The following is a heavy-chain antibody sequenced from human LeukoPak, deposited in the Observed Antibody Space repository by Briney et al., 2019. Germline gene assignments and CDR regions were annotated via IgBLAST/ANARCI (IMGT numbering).Heavy chain of an antibody. CDR3: ARRRYFDS. J-gene: IGHJ4*02. CDR1: GGSISSYY. CDR2: IDHSGNT. V-gene: IGHV4-34*01. Sequence: SETLSLTCTVSGGSISSYYWSWIRQPPGKGLEWIGEIDHSGNTNYNPSLKSRVTISVDTSKNQFSLNLNSVTAADTAVYYCARRRYFDSWGQGTLVTVSS.